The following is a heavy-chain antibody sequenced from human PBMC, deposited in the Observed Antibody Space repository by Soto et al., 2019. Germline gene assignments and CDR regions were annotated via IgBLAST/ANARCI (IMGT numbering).Heavy chain of an antibody. CDR2: MNQNGGEI. J-gene: IGHJ6*02. Sequence: EVQLVESGGGLVQPGGSLRLSCTVSGFTFGDFWMTWVRQAPGKGLEWVANMNQNGGEIYYADSVRGRFVISRDNAKNSLFLQMNSLSAEDTALYYCASQRISYAMDVLGQGTTVTVSS. CDR1: GFTFGDFW. D-gene: IGHD1-1*01. V-gene: IGHV3-7*05. CDR3: ASQRISYAMDV.